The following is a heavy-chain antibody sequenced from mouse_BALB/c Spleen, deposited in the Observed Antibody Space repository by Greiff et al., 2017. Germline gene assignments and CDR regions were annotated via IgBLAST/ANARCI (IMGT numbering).Heavy chain of an antibody. Sequence: EVHLVESGPELVKPGASVKIPCKASGYTFTDYNMDWVKQSHGKSLEWIGDINPNNGGTIYNQKFKGKATLTVDKSSSTAYMELRSLTSEDTAVYYCARDYYGSRRYFDVWGAGTTVTVSS. CDR2: INPNNGGT. V-gene: IGHV1-18*01. J-gene: IGHJ1*01. CDR3: ARDYYGSRRYFDV. D-gene: IGHD1-1*01. CDR1: GYTFTDYN.